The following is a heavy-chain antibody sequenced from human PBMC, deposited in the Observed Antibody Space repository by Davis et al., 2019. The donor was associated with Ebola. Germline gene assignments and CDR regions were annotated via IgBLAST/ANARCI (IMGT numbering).Heavy chain of an antibody. D-gene: IGHD3-10*01. J-gene: IGHJ4*02. CDR3: AREGSGSPIPDNDFDY. Sequence: ASVKVSCKASGYTFTSYGISWVRQAPGQGLEWMGWISAYNGNTNYAQKLQGRVTMTTDTSTSTAYMELRSLRSDDTAVYYCAREGSGSPIPDNDFDYWGQGTLVTVSS. V-gene: IGHV1-18*01. CDR2: ISAYNGNT. CDR1: GYTFTSYG.